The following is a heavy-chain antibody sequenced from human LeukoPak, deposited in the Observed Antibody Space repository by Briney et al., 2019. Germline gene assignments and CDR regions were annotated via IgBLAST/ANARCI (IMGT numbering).Heavy chain of an antibody. CDR3: ASDLCSGGSCYSFDY. J-gene: IGHJ4*02. CDR2: INPNSGGT. D-gene: IGHD2-15*01. V-gene: IGHV1-2*02. Sequence: ASVKVSCKASGYTFTGYYMHWVRQAPGQGLEWMGWINPNSGGTNYAQKFQGRVTMTRDTSISTAYMELSRLRSDGTAVYYCASDLCSGGSCYSFDYWGQGTLVTVSS. CDR1: GYTFTGYY.